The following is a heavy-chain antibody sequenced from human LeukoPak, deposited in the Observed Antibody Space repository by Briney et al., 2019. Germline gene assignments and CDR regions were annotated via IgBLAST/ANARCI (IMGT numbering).Heavy chain of an antibody. CDR3: ARGYSSGSYYFDY. D-gene: IGHD1-26*01. J-gene: IGHJ4*02. CDR1: GGSFSGYY. V-gene: IGHV4-34*01. Sequence: PSETLSLTCAVYGGSFSGYYWSWIRQPPGKGLEWIGEINHSGGTNYNPSLKSRVTISVDTSKNQFSLKLSSVTAADTAVYYCARGYSSGSYYFDYWGQGTLVTVSS. CDR2: INHSGGT.